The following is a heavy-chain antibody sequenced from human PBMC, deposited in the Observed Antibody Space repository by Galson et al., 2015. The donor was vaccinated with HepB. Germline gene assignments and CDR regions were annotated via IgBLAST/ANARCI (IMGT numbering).Heavy chain of an antibody. J-gene: IGHJ5*02. Sequence: SVKVSCKASGYTFTSYGISWVRQAPGQGLEWMGWISAYNGNTNYAQKLQGRVTMTTDTSTSTAYMELRSLRSDDTAVYYCARDRRMGWTRRLEWLLFEVGWFDPWGQGTLVTVSS. CDR2: ISAYNGNT. CDR3: ARDRRMGWTRRLEWLLFEVGWFDP. D-gene: IGHD3-3*01. CDR1: GYTFTSYG. V-gene: IGHV1-18*04.